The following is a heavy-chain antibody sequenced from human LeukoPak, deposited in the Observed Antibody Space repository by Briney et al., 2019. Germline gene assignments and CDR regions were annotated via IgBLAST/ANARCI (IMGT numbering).Heavy chain of an antibody. V-gene: IGHV4-39*07. Sequence: SETLSLTCTVSGGSISSSRYYWGWIRQPPGKGLDWIGGIYYTGSTYYNPSLKSRVTISIDTSKNQFSLHLTSVTAADTAVYYWARDSSSGSFWFDPWGQGTLVTVSS. J-gene: IGHJ5*02. CDR1: GGSISSSRYY. CDR2: IYYTGST. CDR3: ARDSSSGSFWFDP. D-gene: IGHD6-19*01.